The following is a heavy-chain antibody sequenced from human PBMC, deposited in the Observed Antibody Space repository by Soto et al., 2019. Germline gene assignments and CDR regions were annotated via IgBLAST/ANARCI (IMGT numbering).Heavy chain of an antibody. J-gene: IGHJ6*01. CDR2: ISAYNGNT. D-gene: IGHD6-19*01. CDR1: GYTFTSYG. CDR3: ARXERSSGWYWRYYYGMDV. V-gene: IGHV1-18*04. Sequence: RAPVKVSCKASGYTFTSYGISWVRQAPGQGLEWMGWISAYNGNTNYAQKLQGRVTMTTDTSTSTAYMELRSLRSDDTAVYYCARXERSSGWYWRYYYGMDVWGQGTTVTVSS.